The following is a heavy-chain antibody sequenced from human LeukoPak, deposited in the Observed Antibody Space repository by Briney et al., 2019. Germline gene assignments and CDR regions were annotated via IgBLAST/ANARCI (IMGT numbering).Heavy chain of an antibody. D-gene: IGHD2-15*01. V-gene: IGHV1-69*05. CDR1: GDTFSSYA. CDR2: IIPIFGTA. J-gene: IGHJ6*03. CDR3: ARGVWRDCSGGSCYSGGGYYYYYMDV. Sequence: APVKVSCKASGDTFSSYAISWVRQAPGQGLEWMGGIIPIFGTANYAQKFQGRVTITTDESTSTAYMELSSLRSEDTAVYYCARGVWRDCSGGSCYSGGGYYYYYMDVWGKGTTVTVPS.